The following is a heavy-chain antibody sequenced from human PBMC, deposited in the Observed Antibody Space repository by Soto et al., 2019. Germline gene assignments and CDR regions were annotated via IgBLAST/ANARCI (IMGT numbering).Heavy chain of an antibody. D-gene: IGHD5-18*01. CDR2: INPNSGGT. CDR3: ARVNGYSYGLVRSLGQYNWFDP. Sequence: VASVKVSCKASGYTFTGYYMHWVRQAPGQGLEWMGWINPNSGGTNYAQKFQGRVTMTGDTSISTAYMELSRLRSDDTAVYYCARVNGYSYGLVRSLGQYNWFDPWGQGTLVTVSS. V-gene: IGHV1-2*02. J-gene: IGHJ5*02. CDR1: GYTFTGYY.